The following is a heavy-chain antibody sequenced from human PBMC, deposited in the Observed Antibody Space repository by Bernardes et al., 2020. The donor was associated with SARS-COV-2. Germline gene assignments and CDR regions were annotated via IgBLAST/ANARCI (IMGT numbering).Heavy chain of an antibody. D-gene: IGHD1-26*01. CDR1: GFTFSSYG. CDR3: AKTYSGNYGSYFDY. J-gene: IGHJ4*02. V-gene: IGHV3-30*18. Sequence: SLRLSCAASGFTFSSYGMHWVRQAPGKGLEWVAVISYDGSNKYYADSVKGRFTISRDNSKNTLYLQMNSLRAEDTAVYYCAKTYSGNYGSYFDYWGQGTLVTVSS. CDR2: ISYDGSNK.